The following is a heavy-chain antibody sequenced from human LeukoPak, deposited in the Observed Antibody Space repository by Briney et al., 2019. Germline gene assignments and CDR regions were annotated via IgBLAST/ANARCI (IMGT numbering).Heavy chain of an antibody. CDR1: GYRFSAYW. CDR3: ARPNITSYYDSRGYDAFDV. D-gene: IGHD3-22*01. CDR2: IYPDDSDT. J-gene: IGHJ3*01. V-gene: IGHV5-51*01. Sequence: GESLKISCKGSGYRFSAYWIAWVRQMPGKGLEWMGIIYPDDSDTRYSPSFQGQVTISAGKSVSTAYLQWSSLKASDTAMYFCARPNITSYYDSRGYDAFDVWGQGTIVTVSS.